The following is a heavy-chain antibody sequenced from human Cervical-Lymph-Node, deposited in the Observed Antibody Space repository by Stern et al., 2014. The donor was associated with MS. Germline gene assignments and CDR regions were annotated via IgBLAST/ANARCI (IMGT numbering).Heavy chain of an antibody. CDR1: GFKFSIYW. V-gene: IGHV5-51*01. CDR2: IYPGGSET. D-gene: IGHD1-14*01. Sequence: DQLVQSGAELIRPGESLKISCKGSGFKFSIYWIAWVRQMPGKGLEWMGIIYPGGSETRYSPSFQGQVTMSADKSTSTAYLQWSSLNASDTAMYFCARQTTAWASDVWGQGTLVTVSS. CDR3: ARQTTAWASDV. J-gene: IGHJ4*02.